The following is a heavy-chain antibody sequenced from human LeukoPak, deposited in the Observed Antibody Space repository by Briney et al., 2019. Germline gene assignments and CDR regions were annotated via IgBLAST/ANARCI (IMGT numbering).Heavy chain of an antibody. D-gene: IGHD3-3*01. J-gene: IGHJ4*02. CDR1: GFTFSSYG. V-gene: IGHV3-30*18. Sequence: PGGSLRLSCAASGFTFSSYGMHWVRQAPGKGLEWVAVISYDGSNKYYADSVKGRFTISRDNSKNTLYLQMNSLRAEDTAVYYCAKDRRGITIFGGGLDYWGQGTLVTVSS. CDR3: AKDRRGITIFGGGLDY. CDR2: ISYDGSNK.